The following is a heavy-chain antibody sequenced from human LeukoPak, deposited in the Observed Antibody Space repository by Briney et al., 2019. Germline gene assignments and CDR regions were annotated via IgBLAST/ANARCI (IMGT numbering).Heavy chain of an antibody. V-gene: IGHV1-18*01. J-gene: IGHJ6*03. CDR3: ARSTGYNYYYMDV. CDR1: GGTFSSYA. D-gene: IGHD2-8*02. CDR2: ISTYNGNT. Sequence: ASVKVSCKASGGTFSSYAISWVRQAPGQGLEWMAWISTYNGNTNYAQNLQGRVTMTTDTSTSTAYMELRSLRSDDTAVYYCARSTGYNYYYMDVWGQGTTVTVSS.